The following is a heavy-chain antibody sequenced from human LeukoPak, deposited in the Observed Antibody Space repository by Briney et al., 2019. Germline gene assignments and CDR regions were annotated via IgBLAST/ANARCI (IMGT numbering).Heavy chain of an antibody. D-gene: IGHD2-15*01. Sequence: PGGSLRLSCAASGFTFSSYSMNWVRQAPGKGLEWVSSISRYSSYIYYADSVKGRFTISRDNAKNSLYLQMNSLRAEDTAVYYCARDCTGGSCYPRQYYFDYWGQGTLVT. CDR1: GFTFSSYS. V-gene: IGHV3-21*01. J-gene: IGHJ4*02. CDR2: ISRYSSYI. CDR3: ARDCTGGSCYPRQYYFDY.